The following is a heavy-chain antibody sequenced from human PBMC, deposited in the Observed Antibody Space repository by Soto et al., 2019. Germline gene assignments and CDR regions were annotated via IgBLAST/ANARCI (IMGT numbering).Heavy chain of an antibody. CDR3: ARVERTLSTPFAYGMDV. Sequence: SEPLSLTCTVSGGSVSSSFYYWSWIRQPPGKGLEWIGYIYHTGNTFYNPSLQSRVTISVDQSKNQFSLSLGSVTAADTAMYYCARVERTLSTPFAYGMDVWGQGTTVTVSS. CDR1: GGSVSSSFYY. J-gene: IGHJ6*02. CDR2: IYHTGNT. V-gene: IGHV4-30-2*01. D-gene: IGHD2-2*01.